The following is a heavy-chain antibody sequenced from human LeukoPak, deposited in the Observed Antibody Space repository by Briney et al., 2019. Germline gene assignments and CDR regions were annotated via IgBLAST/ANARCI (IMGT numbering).Heavy chain of an antibody. D-gene: IGHD3-22*01. CDR2: FDPEDGET. V-gene: IGHV1-24*01. CDR3: AKDYYDSSGYTLFDY. J-gene: IGHJ4*02. Sequence: ASVKVSCKVSGYTLTELSMHWVRQAPGKGLEWMGGFDPEDGETIYAQKFQGRVTMTEDTSTDTAYMELSSLRAEDTALYYCAKDYYDSSGYTLFDYWGQGTLVTVSS. CDR1: GYTLTELS.